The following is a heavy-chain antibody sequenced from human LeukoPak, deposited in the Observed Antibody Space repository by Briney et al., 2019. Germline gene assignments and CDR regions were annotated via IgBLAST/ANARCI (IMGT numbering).Heavy chain of an antibody. CDR1: GFTFSSSA. J-gene: IGHJ4*02. D-gene: IGHD1-26*01. Sequence: GGSLRLSCVASGFTFSSSAFHWVRQAPGKGLEWVSVISDSGSTTYYADSVKGRFTISRDKNTLYLQMNSLRAEDTAVYYCARGGRYCDYWGQGTLVTVSS. CDR3: ARGGRYCDY. CDR2: ISDSGSTT. V-gene: IGHV3-23*01.